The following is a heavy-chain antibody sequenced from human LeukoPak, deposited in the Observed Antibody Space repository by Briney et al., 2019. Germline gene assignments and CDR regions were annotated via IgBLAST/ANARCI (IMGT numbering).Heavy chain of an antibody. CDR3: AKEVATPTIDY. Sequence: PGGSLRLSCAASGFTFSSYGMHWVRQAPGKGLEWVAVIWYDGSNKYYADSVKGRFTISRDNSKNTLYLQMNSLRAEDTAVYYCAKEVATPTIDYWGQGTLVTVSS. CDR2: IWYDGSNK. D-gene: IGHD2-15*01. J-gene: IGHJ4*02. V-gene: IGHV3-33*06. CDR1: GFTFSSYG.